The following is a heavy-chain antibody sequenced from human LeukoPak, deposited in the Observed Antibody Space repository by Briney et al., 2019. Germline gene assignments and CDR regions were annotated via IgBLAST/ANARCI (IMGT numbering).Heavy chain of an antibody. CDR1: GGSFSGYY. J-gene: IGHJ4*02. CDR2: INHSGST. Sequence: SETLSLTCAVYGGSFSGYYWSWIRQPPGKGLEWIGEINHSGSTNYNPSLKSRVTISVGTSKNQFSLKLSSVTAADTAVYYCARRDGYNYVFRYWGQGTLVTVSS. CDR3: ARRDGYNYVFRY. D-gene: IGHD5-24*01. V-gene: IGHV4-34*01.